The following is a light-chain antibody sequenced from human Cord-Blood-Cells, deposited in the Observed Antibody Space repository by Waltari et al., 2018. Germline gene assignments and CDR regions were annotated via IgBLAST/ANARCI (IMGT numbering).Light chain of an antibody. CDR2: DVS. CDR3: SSYTSSSTVV. V-gene: IGLV2-14*01. CDR1: SSDLGGYHY. Sequence: QSALTQPASVSGSPGQSLTISCPGTSSDLGGYHYVSWYQQHPGKAPRRMIYDVSNRPSGVFNLFSGSKAGNTASLTISGLQAEYEADYYCSSYTSSSTVVFGGGTKLTVL. J-gene: IGLJ2*01.